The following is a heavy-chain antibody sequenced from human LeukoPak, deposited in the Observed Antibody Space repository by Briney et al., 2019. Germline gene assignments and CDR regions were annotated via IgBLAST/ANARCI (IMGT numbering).Heavy chain of an antibody. J-gene: IGHJ4*02. CDR3: ARDEDIVVVPAAFFYY. Sequence: GGSLRLSCAASGFTFSSYAMSWVRQAPGKGLEWVSAISGSGGSTYYADSVKGRFTISRDNSKNTLYLQMNSLRAEDTAVYYCARDEDIVVVPAAFFYYWGQGTLVTVSS. D-gene: IGHD2-2*01. CDR2: ISGSGGST. CDR1: GFTFSSYA. V-gene: IGHV3-23*01.